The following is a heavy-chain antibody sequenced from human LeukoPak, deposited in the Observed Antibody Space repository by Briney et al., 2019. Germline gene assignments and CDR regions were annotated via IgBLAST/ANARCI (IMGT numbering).Heavy chain of an antibody. V-gene: IGHV4-39*01. CDR2: INHSGST. CDR3: ARHYYDSSGYYYGDGAFDI. Sequence: SETLSLTCTVSGGSISSSSYYWGWIRQPPGKGLEWIGEINHSGSTNYNPSLKSRVTISVDTSKNQFSLKLSSVTAADTAVYYCARHYYDSSGYYYGDGAFDIWGQGTMVTVSS. D-gene: IGHD3-22*01. J-gene: IGHJ3*02. CDR1: GGSISSSSYY.